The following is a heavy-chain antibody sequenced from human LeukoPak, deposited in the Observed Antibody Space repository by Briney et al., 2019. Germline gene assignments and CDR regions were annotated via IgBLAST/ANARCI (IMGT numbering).Heavy chain of an antibody. V-gene: IGHV3-23*01. CDR1: GFTFSSYA. CDR2: ISGSGGST. J-gene: IGHJ5*02. CDR3: AKDKRDDSSSWYNWFDP. D-gene: IGHD6-13*01. Sequence: PGGSLRLSCAASGFTFSSYAMSWVRQAPGKGLEWVSAISGSGGSTYYADSVKGRFTISRDNSKNTLYLQMNSLRAEDTAVYYCAKDKRDDSSSWYNWFDPWGQGTLVTVSS.